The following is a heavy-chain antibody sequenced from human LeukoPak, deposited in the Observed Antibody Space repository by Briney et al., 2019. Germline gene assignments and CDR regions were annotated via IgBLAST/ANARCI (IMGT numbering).Heavy chain of an antibody. D-gene: IGHD2-8*01. CDR1: GGSINYYY. J-gene: IGHJ5*02. CDR3: ARRVLMSSTGVPDTWLDP. Sequence: TSETLSLTCTVSGGSINYYYWNRIRQPPGKGLEWIGYIDYSGTTNYNPSLKSRVTISVDTSKNQFSLNLSSVTAADTAVYYCARRVLMSSTGVPDTWLDPWGQGTLVTVSS. V-gene: IGHV4-59*08. CDR2: IDYSGTT.